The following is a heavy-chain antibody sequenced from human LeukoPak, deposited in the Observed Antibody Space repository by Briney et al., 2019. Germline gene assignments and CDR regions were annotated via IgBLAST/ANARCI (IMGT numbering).Heavy chain of an antibody. CDR2: INQDENQI. CDR1: VFTFNKYW. Sequence: GGSLRVSCAHSVFTFNKYWLTRVRQAPAAGLEWVGNINQDENQIYYLESVRGRFTINRDNARNSLHLQMNSLRAEDTALYYCARGYYYSGTYYLSFFDHWGQGTPVTVSS. J-gene: IGHJ4*02. CDR3: ARGYYYSGTYYLSFFDH. V-gene: IGHV3-7*01. D-gene: IGHD3-10*01.